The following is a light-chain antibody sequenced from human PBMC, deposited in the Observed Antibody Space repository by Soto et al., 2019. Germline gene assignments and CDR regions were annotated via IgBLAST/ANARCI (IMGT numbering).Light chain of an antibody. Sequence: EIVLTQSPATLSLSPGEKATLSCRASQSVSNYLAWYQQKPGQAPRLLIYDASTRATGIPARFSGSGSGTDFTLTISSLEPEDFAVYYCRQYGTSLGFPVGGGTKVDIK. CDR3: RQYGTSLGFP. CDR1: QSVSNY. J-gene: IGKJ4*01. CDR2: DAS. V-gene: IGKV3-11*01.